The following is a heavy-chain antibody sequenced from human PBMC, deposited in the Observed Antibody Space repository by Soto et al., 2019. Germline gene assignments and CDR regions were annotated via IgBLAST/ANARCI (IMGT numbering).Heavy chain of an antibody. CDR2: IIPIFGTA. V-gene: IGHV1-69*13. CDR3: ARDHTVAGRYYFDY. D-gene: IGHD6-19*01. J-gene: IGHJ4*02. Sequence: SVKVSCKASGGTFSSYAISWVRQAPGQGLEWMGGIIPIFGTANYAQKFQGRVTITADESTSTAYMGLSSLRSEDTAVYYCARDHTVAGRYYFDYWGQGTLVTVSS. CDR1: GGTFSSYA.